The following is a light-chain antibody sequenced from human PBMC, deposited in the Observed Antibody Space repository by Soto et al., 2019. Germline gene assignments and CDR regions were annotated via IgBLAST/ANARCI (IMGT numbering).Light chain of an antibody. CDR3: QQCRNWPLT. CDR1: QNVYNN. CDR2: DAS. J-gene: IGKJ4*01. Sequence: EIVMTPSPATLSVSPGEGATLSCKASQNVYNNIAWYQQRPGQPPRLLIYDASTRATGISARFSGSGYGTEFTLTISSLQSEDFAVYFCQQCRNWPLTFGGGTRWIS. V-gene: IGKV3-15*01.